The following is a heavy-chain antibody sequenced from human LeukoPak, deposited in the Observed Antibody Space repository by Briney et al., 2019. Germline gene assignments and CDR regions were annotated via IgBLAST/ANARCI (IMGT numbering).Heavy chain of an antibody. J-gene: IGHJ4*02. CDR3: ASRPKQWPVRAPDY. CDR2: ISYDGSNK. CDR1: GFTFSSYG. V-gene: IGHV3-30*03. Sequence: PGRSLRLSCAASGFTFSSYGMHWVRQAPGKGLEWVAVISYDGSNKYYADSVKGRFTISRDNSKNTLYLQMNSLRAEDTAVYYCASRPKQWPVRAPDYWGQGTLVTVSS. D-gene: IGHD6-19*01.